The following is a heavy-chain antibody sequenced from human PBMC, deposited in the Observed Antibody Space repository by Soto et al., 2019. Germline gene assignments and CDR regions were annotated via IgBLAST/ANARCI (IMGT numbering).Heavy chain of an antibody. CDR1: GFTFDDYA. D-gene: IGHD6-13*01. J-gene: IGHJ3*02. Sequence: EVQLVESGGGLVQPGRSLRLSCAASGFTFDDYAMHWVRQAPGKGLEWVSGISWNSGSIGYADSVKGRFTISRDNAKNSLYLQMNSLRAEDTALYYCAKDIGQLTILNAFDIWGQGTMVTVSS. CDR3: AKDIGQLTILNAFDI. CDR2: ISWNSGSI. V-gene: IGHV3-9*01.